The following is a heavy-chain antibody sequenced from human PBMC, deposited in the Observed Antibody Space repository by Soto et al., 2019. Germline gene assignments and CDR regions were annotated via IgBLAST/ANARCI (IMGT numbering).Heavy chain of an antibody. CDR2: ISSSSSYI. CDR3: ARDLYGAKGAFDI. V-gene: IGHV3-21*01. D-gene: IGHD4-17*01. Sequence: EVQLVESGGGLVKPGGSLRLSCAASGFTFSSYSMNWVRQAPGKGLEWVSSISSSSSYIYYVDSVKGRFTISRDNAKNSLYLQMNSLRAEDTAVYYCARDLYGAKGAFDIWGQGTMVTVSS. J-gene: IGHJ3*02. CDR1: GFTFSSYS.